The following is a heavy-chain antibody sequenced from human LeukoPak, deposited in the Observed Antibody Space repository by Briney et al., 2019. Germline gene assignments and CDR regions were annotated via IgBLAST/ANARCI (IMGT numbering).Heavy chain of an antibody. D-gene: IGHD2-2*01. J-gene: IGHJ4*02. CDR1: GFTFSSYA. Sequence: GGSLRLSCAASGFTFSSYAMHWVRQAPGKGLEWVAVISYDGSNKYYADSVKGRFTISRDNSKNTLYLQMNSLRAEDTAVYYCASDTVVVPAAISYYFDYWGQGTLVTVSS. V-gene: IGHV3-30-3*01. CDR3: ASDTVVVPAAISYYFDY. CDR2: ISYDGSNK.